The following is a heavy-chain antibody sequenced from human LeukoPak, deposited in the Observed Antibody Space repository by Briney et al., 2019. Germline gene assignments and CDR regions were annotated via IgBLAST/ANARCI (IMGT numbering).Heavy chain of an antibody. Sequence: SETLSLTCTVSAGSISSNTYYWGWIRQPPGKGLEWIGSMYHSGSTYYNPSLTTRVTISVDTSKNQLSLKLSSVTAADTAVYYCARGANWNSRRRWFDPWGQGTLVTVSS. J-gene: IGHJ5*02. V-gene: IGHV4-39*01. CDR2: MYHSGST. D-gene: IGHD1-7*01. CDR1: AGSISSNTYY. CDR3: ARGANWNSRRRWFDP.